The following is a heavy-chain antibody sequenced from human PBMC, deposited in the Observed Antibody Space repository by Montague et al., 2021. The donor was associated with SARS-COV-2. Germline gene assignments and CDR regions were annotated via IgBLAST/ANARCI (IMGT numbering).Heavy chain of an antibody. D-gene: IGHD6-13*01. CDR3: ARVRNSWAYYFDY. J-gene: IGHJ4*02. CDR2: IYAGGST. Sequence: SLRLSCAASTFTVNHNYLSWVRQAPGKGLEWVSVIYAGGSTYYADSVRGRFTISRDLSKNTLFLQMNSLRADDTALYYCARVRNSWAYYFDYWGQGTLVTVSS. V-gene: IGHV3-66*01. CDR1: TFTVNHNY.